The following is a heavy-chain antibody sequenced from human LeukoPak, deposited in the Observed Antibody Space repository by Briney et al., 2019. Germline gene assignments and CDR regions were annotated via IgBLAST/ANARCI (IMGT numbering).Heavy chain of an antibody. CDR3: GKGKAVVGAAGPDY. CDR1: GFTFSGYA. J-gene: IGHJ4*02. Sequence: GGSLRLSCVASGFTFSGYAMSWVRQAPGKGLEWVSSISAGATNTYYAGSVKGRFTISGDNSKHTLYLRMNSLRAEDTAIYYCGKGKAVVGAAGPDYWGQGTLVTVSS. D-gene: IGHD2-15*01. CDR2: ISAGATNT. V-gene: IGHV3-23*01.